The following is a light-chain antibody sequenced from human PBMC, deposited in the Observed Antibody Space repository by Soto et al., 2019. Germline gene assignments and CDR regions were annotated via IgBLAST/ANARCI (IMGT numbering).Light chain of an antibody. CDR2: GAS. J-gene: IGKJ1*01. CDR3: QQYGISPRT. CDR1: QSVSSSY. Sequence: EIVLTQSPGTLSLSPGERATLSCRASQSVSSSYLAWYQQKPGQAPRLLIYGASNRATGIPDRFSGSGSGTDFTLTISRLEPEDFAVYYCQQYGISPRTFGQGTKVEIK. V-gene: IGKV3-20*01.